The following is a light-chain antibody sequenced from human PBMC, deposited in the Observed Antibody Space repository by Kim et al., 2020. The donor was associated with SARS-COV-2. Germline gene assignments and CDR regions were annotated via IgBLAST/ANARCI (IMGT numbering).Light chain of an antibody. CDR3: QQSYSSPNT. J-gene: IGKJ2*01. CDR2: AAS. V-gene: IGKV1-39*01. CDR1: QDIRNF. Sequence: DMQVTQSPSSLSASIGDRVTITCRASQDIRNFLNWYQHKPGKGPKLLIFAASSLQSGVPSRFSGNGSGTDFTLTISSLQPEDFATYYCQQSYSSPNTFGQGTKLEI.